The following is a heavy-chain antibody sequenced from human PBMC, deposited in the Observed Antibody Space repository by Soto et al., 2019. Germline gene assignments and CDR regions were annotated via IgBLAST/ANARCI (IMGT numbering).Heavy chain of an antibody. Sequence: QVQLQESGPGLVRPSETLSLTCTVSGDSLNTVDLYWAWIRQPPGAGLEWLATISFRGHPYYNASLRRRVTISADTSKNQFSLNLTSVTAADTGVYYCARLDRYGSGSYPAYWGQGTLVTVSS. CDR2: ISFRGHP. D-gene: IGHD3-10*01. J-gene: IGHJ4*02. V-gene: IGHV4-39*01. CDR1: GDSLNTVDLY. CDR3: ARLDRYGSGSYPAY.